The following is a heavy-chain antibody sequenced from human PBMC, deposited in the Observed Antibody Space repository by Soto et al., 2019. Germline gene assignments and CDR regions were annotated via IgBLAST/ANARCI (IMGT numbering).Heavy chain of an antibody. CDR3: ARVDYGDYVFGY. CDR1: GFTFANYA. J-gene: IGHJ4*02. CDR2: IKQDGSEK. Sequence: GGPLRLSCAAFGFTFANYAMYWVRQAPGKGLEWVANIKQDGSEKYYVDSVRGRFTISRDNAKNSLYLQMNSLRAEDTAVYYCARVDYGDYVFGYWGQGTLVTVSS. D-gene: IGHD4-17*01. V-gene: IGHV3-7*01.